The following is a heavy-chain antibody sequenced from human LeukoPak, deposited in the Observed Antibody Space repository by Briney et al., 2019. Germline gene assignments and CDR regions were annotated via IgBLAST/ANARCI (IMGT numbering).Heavy chain of an antibody. V-gene: IGHV4-30-4*01. J-gene: IGHJ6*02. D-gene: IGHD3-10*01. CDR1: GGSISSGDYY. CDR3: ATGRGNGGSGSYFSPLRYYYYGMDV. Sequence: SQTLSLTCTVSGGSISSGDYYWSWIRQPPGKGLEWIGYIYYSGSTYYNPSLKSRVTISVDTSKNQFSLKLSSVTAADTAVYYCATGRGNGGSGSYFSPLRYYYYGMDVWGQGTTVTVSS. CDR2: IYYSGST.